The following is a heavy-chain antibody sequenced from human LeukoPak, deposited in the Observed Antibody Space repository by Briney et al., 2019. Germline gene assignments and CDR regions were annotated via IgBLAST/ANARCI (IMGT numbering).Heavy chain of an antibody. CDR3: ARVMSASVWRTYGSYYYYYYMDV. CDR1: GFTFSSYW. D-gene: IGHD3-16*01. J-gene: IGHJ6*03. V-gene: IGHV3-7*01. Sequence: GGSLRLSCAASGFTFSSYWMTWVRQAPGKGLEWVANIKQDGSEKYFVDSVKGRFTISRDNAKNSLYMQMNSLRAEDTAVYYCARVMSASVWRTYGSYYYYYYMDVWGKGTTVTVSS. CDR2: IKQDGSEK.